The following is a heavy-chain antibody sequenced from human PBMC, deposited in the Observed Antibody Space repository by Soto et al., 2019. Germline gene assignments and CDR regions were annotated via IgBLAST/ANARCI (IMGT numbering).Heavy chain of an antibody. CDR1: GYTFTSYG. CDR3: ARLYYYGSGSYPTFDP. V-gene: IGHV1-18*01. J-gene: IGHJ5*02. Sequence: QVQLVQSGAEVKKPGASVRVSCKASGYTFTSYGISWVRQAPGQGLEWMGWISAYNGNTNYAQKVQGRVTMTTDTSTSTAYMELRSLRSDDTAVYYCARLYYYGSGSYPTFDPWGQGPLVTVSS. CDR2: ISAYNGNT. D-gene: IGHD3-10*01.